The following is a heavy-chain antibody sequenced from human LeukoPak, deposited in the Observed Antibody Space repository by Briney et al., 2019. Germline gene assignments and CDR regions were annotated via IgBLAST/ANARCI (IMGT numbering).Heavy chain of an antibody. Sequence: SDTLSLICTVSGRSISSYYWSWIRQPPGRGLEWIGYIYYSGSTNYNPSLTSRGTISVDTSKNQFSLKQSSLTAADTAVYYLPRALSGSYPFDCWGQGSLDAVS. CDR1: GRSISSYY. D-gene: IGHD1-26*01. CDR3: PRALSGSYPFDC. CDR2: IYYSGST. V-gene: IGHV4-59*07. J-gene: IGHJ4*02.